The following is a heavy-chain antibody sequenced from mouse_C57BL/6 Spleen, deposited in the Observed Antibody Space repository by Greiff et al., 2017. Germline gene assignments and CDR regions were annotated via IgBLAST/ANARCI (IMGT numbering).Heavy chain of an antibody. CDR3: AGGVGNDGYFDV. Sequence: EVQLQQSGPELVKPGASVKISCKASGYTFTDYYMNWVKQSHGKSLEWIGDINPNNGGTSYNQKFKGKATLTVDKSSSTAYMELRSLTSEDSAVYYCAGGVGNDGYFDVWGTGTTVTVAS. CDR1: GYTFTDYY. CDR2: INPNNGGT. D-gene: IGHD2-2*01. V-gene: IGHV1-26*01. J-gene: IGHJ1*03.